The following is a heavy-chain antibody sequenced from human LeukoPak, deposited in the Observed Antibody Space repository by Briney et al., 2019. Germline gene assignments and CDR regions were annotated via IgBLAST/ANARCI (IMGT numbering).Heavy chain of an antibody. J-gene: IGHJ6*02. CDR1: GYTLTELS. V-gene: IGHV1-24*01. Sequence: GASVKVSFKVSGYTLTELSMHWVRQAPGKGLEWMGGFDPEDGETIYAQKFQGRVTMTEDTSTDTAYMELSSLRSEDTAVYYCATDYYDSSGYYYYGMDVWGQGTTVTVSS. CDR3: ATDYYDSSGYYYYGMDV. CDR2: FDPEDGET. D-gene: IGHD3-22*01.